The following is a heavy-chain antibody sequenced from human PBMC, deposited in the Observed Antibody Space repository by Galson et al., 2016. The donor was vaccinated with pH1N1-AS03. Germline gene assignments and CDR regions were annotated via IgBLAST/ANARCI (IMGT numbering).Heavy chain of an antibody. CDR1: GYSFSNYA. CDR2: IIAGNGNT. Sequence: SVKVSCKASGYSFSNYAIHWLRQAPGRSPEWMGWIIAGNGNTKYSQNLQGRATLTRDTSANTTYLELNSLRSEDTATYYCARWSPQTAMETWGQGTLVTVSA. CDR3: ARWSPQTAMET. J-gene: IGHJ4*02. V-gene: IGHV1-3*01. D-gene: IGHD5-18*01.